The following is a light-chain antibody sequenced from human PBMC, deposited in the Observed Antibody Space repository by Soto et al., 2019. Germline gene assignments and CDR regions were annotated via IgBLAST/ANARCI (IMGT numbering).Light chain of an antibody. CDR1: SSDVGGYNS. CDR2: DVN. CDR3: SSYTSSTTLL. V-gene: IGLV2-14*03. Sequence: QSALTQPASVSGSPGQSITISCTGTSSDVGGYNSVSWYQQHPDKAPKLMIYDVNNRPSGVSNRFSGSKSGNTASLTISGLQAEDEADYYCSSYTSSTTLLFGGGTKLTVL. J-gene: IGLJ2*01.